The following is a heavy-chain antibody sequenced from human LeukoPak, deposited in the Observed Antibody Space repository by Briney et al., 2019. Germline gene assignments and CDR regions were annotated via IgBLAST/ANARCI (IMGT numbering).Heavy chain of an antibody. V-gene: IGHV4-34*01. CDR1: GGSFSGYY. Sequence: SETLSLTCAVYGGSFSGYYWSWIRQPPGKGLEWIGEINHSGSTNYNPSLKSRVTISVDTSKNQFSLKLSSVTAADTAVYYCVRGRSESDYGDYVGFGYWGQGTLLTVSS. D-gene: IGHD4-17*01. J-gene: IGHJ4*02. CDR3: VRGRSESDYGDYVGFGY. CDR2: INHSGST.